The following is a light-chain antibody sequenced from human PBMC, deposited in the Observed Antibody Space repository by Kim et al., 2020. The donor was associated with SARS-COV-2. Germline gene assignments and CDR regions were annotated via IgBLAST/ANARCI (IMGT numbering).Light chain of an antibody. V-gene: IGKV3-11*01. Sequence: PGERATLSCRASQSVSSYLAWYQQKPGQAPRLLIYDASNRATGIPARFSGSGSGTDFTLTISSLEPEDFAVYYCQHRSNWPLTFGGGTKVDIK. CDR3: QHRSNWPLT. J-gene: IGKJ4*01. CDR2: DAS. CDR1: QSVSSY.